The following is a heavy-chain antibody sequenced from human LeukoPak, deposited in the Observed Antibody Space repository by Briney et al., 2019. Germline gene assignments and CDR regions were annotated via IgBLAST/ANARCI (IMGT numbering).Heavy chain of an antibody. CDR2: IYYSGNT. D-gene: IGHD6-13*01. Sequence: SETLSLTCTVSGGSISSYYWSWIRQPPGKGREWIGYIYYSGNTNYNPSLKSRVTISVDTSKNQFSLRLSSVTAADTAVYYCARQAAAGYNWFDPWGQGTLVTVSS. J-gene: IGHJ5*02. CDR3: ARQAAAGYNWFDP. V-gene: IGHV4-59*01. CDR1: GGSISSYY.